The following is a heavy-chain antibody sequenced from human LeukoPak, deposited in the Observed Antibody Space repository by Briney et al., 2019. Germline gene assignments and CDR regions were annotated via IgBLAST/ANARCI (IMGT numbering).Heavy chain of an antibody. CDR1: GYSFTNYW. J-gene: IGHJ4*02. CDR3: ARTPQYSSSSYGVDY. Sequence: GESLKISCKGSGYSFTNYWIGWVRQMPGKGLEWMGIIYPGDSDTRYSPSFQGQVTISADKSISTAYLQWSSPKASDTAMYYCARTPQYSSSSYGVDYWGQGTLVTVSS. D-gene: IGHD6-6*01. CDR2: IYPGDSDT. V-gene: IGHV5-51*01.